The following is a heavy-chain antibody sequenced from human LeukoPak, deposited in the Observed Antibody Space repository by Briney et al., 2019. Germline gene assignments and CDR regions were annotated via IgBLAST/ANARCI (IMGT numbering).Heavy chain of an antibody. V-gene: IGHV4-31*03. CDR1: GGSISSGGYY. Sequence: SETLSLTCTVSGGSISSGGYYWSWIRQHPGKGLEWIGYIYYSGSTYYNPSLKSRVTISVDTSKNQFSLKLSSVTAADTAVYCCARRYYYDSSRFDPWGQGTLVTVSS. J-gene: IGHJ5*02. CDR3: ARRYYYDSSRFDP. D-gene: IGHD3-22*01. CDR2: IYYSGST.